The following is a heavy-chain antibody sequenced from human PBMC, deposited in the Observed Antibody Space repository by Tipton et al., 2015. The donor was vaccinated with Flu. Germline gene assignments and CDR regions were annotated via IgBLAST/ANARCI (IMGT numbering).Heavy chain of an antibody. CDR3: ARVCRSYPYGMDV. CDR2: INHSGST. Sequence: TLSLTCAVYGGSFSGYYWSWIRQPPGKGLEWIGEINHSGSTNYNPSLKSRVTISVDTSKNQFSLKLSSVTAADTAVYYCARVCRSYPYGMDVWGQGTTVTVSS. D-gene: IGHD1-26*01. V-gene: IGHV4-34*01. J-gene: IGHJ6*02. CDR1: GGSFSGYY.